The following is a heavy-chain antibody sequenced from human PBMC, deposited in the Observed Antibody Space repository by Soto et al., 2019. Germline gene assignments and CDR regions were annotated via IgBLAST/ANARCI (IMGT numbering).Heavy chain of an antibody. CDR2: INPSGGST. J-gene: IGHJ4*02. Sequence: ASVKVSCKASGYTFTSYYMHWVRQAPGQGLEWMGIINPSGGSTSYAQKFQGRVTMTRDTSTSTVYMELSSLRSEDTAVYYCARDPTGITGTPGYPDYWGQGTLVTVSS. V-gene: IGHV1-46*01. CDR1: GYTFTSYY. CDR3: ARDPTGITGTPGYPDY. D-gene: IGHD1-20*01.